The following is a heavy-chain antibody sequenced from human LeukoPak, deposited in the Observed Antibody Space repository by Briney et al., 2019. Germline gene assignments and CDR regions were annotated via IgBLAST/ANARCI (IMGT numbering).Heavy chain of an antibody. CDR3: AREVVPAAGFDP. J-gene: IGHJ5*02. CDR1: GGTFSSYA. V-gene: IGHV1-69*06. D-gene: IGHD2-2*01. Sequence: SVKVSCKASGGTFSSYAISWVRQAPGQGLEWMGGIIPIFGTANYAQKFQGRVTITADKSTSTAYMELSSLRSEDTAVYYCAREVVPAAGFDPWGQGTLVTVSS. CDR2: IIPIFGTA.